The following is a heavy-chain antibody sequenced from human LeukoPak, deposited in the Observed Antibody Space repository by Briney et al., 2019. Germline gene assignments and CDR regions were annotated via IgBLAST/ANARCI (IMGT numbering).Heavy chain of an antibody. CDR3: ARVSHYGSGSYFFDY. V-gene: IGHV4-30-4*01. CDR1: GGSISSGDSY. Sequence: ASETLSLTCTVSGGSISSGDSYWSWIRQPPGKGLEWVGYIYYSGSTYSNPSLKSRVTISVDTSKNQFSLKLTSVTAADTAVYYCARVSHYGSGSYFFDYWGQGTLVTVSS. CDR2: IYYSGST. D-gene: IGHD3-10*01. J-gene: IGHJ4*02.